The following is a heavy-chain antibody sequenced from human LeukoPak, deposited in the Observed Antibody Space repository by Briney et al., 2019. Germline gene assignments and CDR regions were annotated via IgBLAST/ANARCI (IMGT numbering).Heavy chain of an antibody. Sequence: PSETLSLTCTVFGASVSNYYWSWIRQPAGKGLEWIGHIFGSESTNCNPSLKSRLTMSVDTSKNQLSLKLNSVTAADTAVYYCARASIEGYCSRTSCYVWFDPWGQGTLVTVSS. CDR2: IFGSEST. D-gene: IGHD2-2*01. J-gene: IGHJ5*02. CDR1: GASVSNYY. CDR3: ARASIEGYCSRTSCYVWFDP. V-gene: IGHV4-4*07.